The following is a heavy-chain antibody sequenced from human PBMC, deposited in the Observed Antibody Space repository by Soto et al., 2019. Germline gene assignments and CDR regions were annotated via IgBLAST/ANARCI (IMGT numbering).Heavy chain of an antibody. CDR1: GFTFSSYA. CDR3: AKEYSSTLSLSCDY. J-gene: IGHJ4*02. Sequence: EVQLLESGGGLVQPGGSLRLSCAASGFTFSSYAMSWVRQAPGKGLEWVSAISGSGGSTYYADSVKGRFTISRDNSKNTLYLRMDSLRPDDTAVYYCAKEYSSTLSLSCDYCGQGSLVTVSS. CDR2: ISGSGGST. V-gene: IGHV3-23*01. D-gene: IGHD5-12*01.